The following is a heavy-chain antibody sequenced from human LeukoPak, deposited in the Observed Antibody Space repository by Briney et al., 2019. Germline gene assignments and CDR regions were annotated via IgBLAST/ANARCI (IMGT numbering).Heavy chain of an antibody. CDR1: GYTFTGYY. J-gene: IGHJ4*02. Sequence: ASVKVSCKASGYTFTGYYMHWVRQAPGQGLEWMGWINPNSGGTNYAQKFQGRVTMTRDTSISTAYMELSRLRSDDTAVYYCAGRGHCSSTSCYGLYYFDYWGQGTLVTVSS. CDR2: INPNSGGT. V-gene: IGHV1-2*02. CDR3: AGRGHCSSTSCYGLYYFDY. D-gene: IGHD2-2*01.